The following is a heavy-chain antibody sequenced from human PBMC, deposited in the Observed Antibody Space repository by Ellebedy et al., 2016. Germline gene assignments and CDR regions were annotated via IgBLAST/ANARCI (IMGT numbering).Heavy chain of an antibody. V-gene: IGHV3-66*01. CDR1: GFTFSDYA. J-gene: IGHJ4*02. CDR2: IYNVGST. D-gene: IGHD6-19*01. Sequence: GESLKISCAASGFTFSDYAMSWVRQAPGKGLEWVSVIYNVGSTYYADSVKGRFTISRDNSKNTLYLQMNSLRVEDTAVYYCARGNAVPGPEPLDYWGQGTLITVSS. CDR3: ARGNAVPGPEPLDY.